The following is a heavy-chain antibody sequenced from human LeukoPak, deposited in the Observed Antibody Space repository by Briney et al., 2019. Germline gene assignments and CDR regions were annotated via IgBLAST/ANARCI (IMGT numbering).Heavy chain of an antibody. Sequence: GGSLRLSCAASGFTFSVYYMSWIRQAPGKGLEWVSYISSSGSTIYYADSVKGRFTISRDNAKNSPYLQMNSLRAEDTAVYYCAREGGAQWLGPYNLDYWGQGTLVTVSS. CDR1: GFTFSVYY. D-gene: IGHD6-19*01. CDR2: ISSSGSTI. V-gene: IGHV3-11*01. CDR3: AREGGAQWLGPYNLDY. J-gene: IGHJ4*02.